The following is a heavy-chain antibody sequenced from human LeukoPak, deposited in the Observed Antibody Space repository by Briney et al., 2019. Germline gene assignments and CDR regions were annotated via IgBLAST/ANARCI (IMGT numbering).Heavy chain of an antibody. CDR1: GITVSSHY. Sequence: PGGSLRLSCAASGITVSSHYMNWVRRAPGKGLEWVSVIYGVDGTSYADSVKGRLTISRDNSKNTVYLQMNSLGAEDTAVYYCARDLLYWGQGTLVTVSS. J-gene: IGHJ4*02. D-gene: IGHD1-26*01. CDR2: IYGVDGT. V-gene: IGHV3-53*01. CDR3: ARDLLY.